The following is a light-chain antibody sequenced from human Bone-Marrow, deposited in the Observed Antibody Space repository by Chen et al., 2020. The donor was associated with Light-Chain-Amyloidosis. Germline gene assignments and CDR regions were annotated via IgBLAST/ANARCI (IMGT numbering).Light chain of an antibody. CDR3: CSYAGIYWV. V-gene: IGLV2-11*01. CDR2: DVS. CDR1: SRDVGVYDS. Sequence: QSALTKPRSVSGSPGQSVTISCTGTSRDVGVYDSVSWYPHYPGKAPKLMIYDVSKRTSGVPDRFSAAKSGNMASRAISGLQAEDEADYYCCSYAGIYWVFGGGTKLTVL. J-gene: IGLJ3*02.